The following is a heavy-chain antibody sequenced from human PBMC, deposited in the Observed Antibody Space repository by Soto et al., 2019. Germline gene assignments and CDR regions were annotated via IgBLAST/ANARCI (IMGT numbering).Heavy chain of an antibody. CDR2: IKQDGSDK. V-gene: IGHV3-7*03. CDR1: GFTFTKYF. CDR3: ASGHTSGWYDY. J-gene: IGHJ4*02. Sequence: EVQLVESGGGLVKPGGSLRLSCAASGFTFTKYFMTWVRQPPGKGLEWVANIKQDGSDKYYVDSVKGRFTISRDNAKNSLYLQMDSLRAEDTAVYYCASGHTSGWYDYWGQGPLVTVSS. D-gene: IGHD6-19*01.